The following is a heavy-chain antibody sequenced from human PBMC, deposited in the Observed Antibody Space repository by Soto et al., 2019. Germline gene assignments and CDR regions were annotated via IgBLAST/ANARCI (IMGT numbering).Heavy chain of an antibody. D-gene: IGHD4-4*01. CDR2: ISTYSGNT. CDR1: GYTFTTYD. CDR3: ASERSGYSHTFAP. Sequence: QVQLVQSGAEVKKPGASVKVSCKASGYTFTTYDLSWVRQAPGQGLEWMGWISTYSGNTKYAQKLQGRVTMTTDTSTNTAYVELRSLRSDDTAVYDCASERSGYSHTFAPGGQGTLVTVSS. V-gene: IGHV1-18*01. J-gene: IGHJ5*02.